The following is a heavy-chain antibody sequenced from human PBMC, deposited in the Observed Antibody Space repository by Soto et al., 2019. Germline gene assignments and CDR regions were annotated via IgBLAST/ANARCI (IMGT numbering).Heavy chain of an antibody. CDR2: ISSSSSTI. CDR3: AREGPGGYRGYDAFDI. V-gene: IGHV3-48*04. J-gene: IGHJ3*02. Sequence: GGSLRLSCAASGFTFSSCSMNWVRQAPGKGLEWVSYISSSSSTIYYADSVKGRFTISRDNAKNSLYLQMNSLRAEDTAVYYCAREGPGGYRGYDAFDIWGQGTMVTVSS. D-gene: IGHD5-12*01. CDR1: GFTFSSCS.